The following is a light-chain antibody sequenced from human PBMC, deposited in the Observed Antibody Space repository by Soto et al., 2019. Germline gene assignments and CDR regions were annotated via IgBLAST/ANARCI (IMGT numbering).Light chain of an antibody. V-gene: IGKV3-20*01. CDR2: DAS. Sequence: IVLPRSPGTRSLSPVEIATLSFTASQSVSSYLAWYQQKPGQAPRLLIYDASSRATGIPDRFSGGGSGTDFTLTISRLEPEDFAVYYCQQFSSYPLTFGGGTKVDIK. CDR3: QQFSSYPLT. J-gene: IGKJ4*01. CDR1: QSVSSY.